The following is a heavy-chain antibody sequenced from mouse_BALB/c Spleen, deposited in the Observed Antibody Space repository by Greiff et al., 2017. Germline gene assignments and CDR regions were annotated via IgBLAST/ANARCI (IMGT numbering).Heavy chain of an antibody. V-gene: IGHV1-77*01. CDR2: IYPGSGST. J-gene: IGHJ3*01. Sequence: QVHVKQSGPELVKPGASVKMSCKASGYTFTDYVISWVKQRTGQGLEWIGEIYPGSGSTYYNEKFKGKATLTADKSSNTAYMQLSSLTSEDSAVYFCAGYRYDWFAYWGQGTLVTVSA. CDR1: GYTFTDYV. D-gene: IGHD2-14*01. CDR3: AGYRYDWFAY.